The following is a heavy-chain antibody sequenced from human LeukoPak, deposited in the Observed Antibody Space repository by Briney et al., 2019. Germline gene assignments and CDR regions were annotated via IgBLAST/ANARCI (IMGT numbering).Heavy chain of an antibody. CDR1: GGSISSSRYY. CDR2: FSSDGSA. D-gene: IGHD1-7*01. Sequence: SETLSLTCIVPGGSISSSRYYWAWIRQSPGKGLEWIGTFSSDGSAYYNPPLTSRVSIPNHTSDNQFSLRLYSVTAADTAVYYCARKQTGTMYDVWGQGTQVTVSS. CDR3: ARKQTGTMYDV. J-gene: IGHJ4*02. V-gene: IGHV4-39*07.